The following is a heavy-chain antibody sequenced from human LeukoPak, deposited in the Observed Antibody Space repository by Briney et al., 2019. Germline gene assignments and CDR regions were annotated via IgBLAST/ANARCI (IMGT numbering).Heavy chain of an antibody. J-gene: IGHJ5*02. CDR2: IFYSGST. Sequence: SETLSLTCTVSGGSVSSGSYYWSWIRQPPGKGLEWIGYIFYSGSTTYNPFLKSRVTISVDTSKNQFSLKLSSVTAADTAVYYCAKGGLRDGYSYASWGQGTLITVSS. V-gene: IGHV4-61*01. CDR3: AKGGLRDGYSYAS. D-gene: IGHD5-24*01. CDR1: GGSVSSGSYY.